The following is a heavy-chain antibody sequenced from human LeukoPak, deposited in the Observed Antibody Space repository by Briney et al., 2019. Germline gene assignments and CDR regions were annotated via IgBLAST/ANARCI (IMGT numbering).Heavy chain of an antibody. J-gene: IGHJ4*02. Sequence: SETLSLTCTVSGDSINNYYWSWIRQPPGKGLEWVGCVFYSGSANYSPSLKSRVTISVDTSKNQFSLNVNSVTAADTAVYFCARPHDSSAYSSYFAHSGPGNPVTVSS. CDR2: VFYSGSA. CDR3: ARPHDSSAYSSYFAH. D-gene: IGHD3-22*01. V-gene: IGHV4-59*08. CDR1: GDSINNYY.